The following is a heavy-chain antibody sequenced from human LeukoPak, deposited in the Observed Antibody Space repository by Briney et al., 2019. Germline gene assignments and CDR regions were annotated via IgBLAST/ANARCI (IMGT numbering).Heavy chain of an antibody. CDR1: GGSISTYY. CDR3: ARGDDFWSGYYFDH. CDR2: IYYFGTN. V-gene: IGHV4-59*01. D-gene: IGHD3-3*01. Sequence: SETLSLTCTVSGGSISTYYWSWIRQPPGKGLEWIGYIYYFGTNYNPSLNPSLKSRVTISVDTSNNQFSLNLTSVTAADTAVYYCARGDDFWSGYYFDHWGQGILVTVSS. J-gene: IGHJ4*02.